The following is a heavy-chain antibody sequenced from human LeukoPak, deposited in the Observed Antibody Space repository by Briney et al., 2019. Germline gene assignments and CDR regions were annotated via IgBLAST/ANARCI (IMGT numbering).Heavy chain of an antibody. J-gene: IGHJ3*02. D-gene: IGHD4-17*01. CDR3: ARDRDVVWALTTVRGDFDI. CDR1: GYTFTSYG. Sequence: GASVKVSCKASGYTFTSYGISWVRQAPGQGLEWMGWISVYNGNTNYAQKLQGRVTMTTDTSTSTAYMELRSLRSDDTAVYYCARDRDVVWALTTVRGDFDIWGQGTMVTVPS. CDR2: ISVYNGNT. V-gene: IGHV1-18*01.